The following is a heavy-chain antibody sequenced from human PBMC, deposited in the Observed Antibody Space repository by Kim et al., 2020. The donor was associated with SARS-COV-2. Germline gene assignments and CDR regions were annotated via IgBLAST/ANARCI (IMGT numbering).Heavy chain of an antibody. D-gene: IGHD6-19*01. Sequence: VKGRFTISRDNSKNTLYLQMGSLRAEDMAVYYCARVGYSSGWYRVYYFDYWGQGTLVTVSS. V-gene: IGHV3-64*01. CDR3: ARVGYSSGWYRVYYFDY. J-gene: IGHJ4*02.